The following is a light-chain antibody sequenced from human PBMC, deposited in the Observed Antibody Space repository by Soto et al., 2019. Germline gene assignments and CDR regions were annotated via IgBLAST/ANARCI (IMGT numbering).Light chain of an antibody. CDR2: TDN. CDR1: NSNIGSHT. V-gene: IGLV1-44*01. CDR3: AAWDHSLHAWV. J-gene: IGLJ3*02. Sequence: QSVLTQPPSASGTPGQRVTISCSGSNSNIGSHTVNWYQQLPGTAPNLLIYTDNQRPSGVPDRFSDSKSGTSASLAISGLQSEDEAEYYCAAWDHSLHAWVFGGGTKLTVL.